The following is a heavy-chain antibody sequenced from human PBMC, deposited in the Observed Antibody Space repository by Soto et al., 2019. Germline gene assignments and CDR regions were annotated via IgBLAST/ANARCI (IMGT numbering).Heavy chain of an antibody. J-gene: IGHJ4*02. CDR1: GGPIRGDYY. CDR2: IFYSGST. D-gene: IGHD3-22*01. CDR3: VREGVGVDSSGYPSRDFDF. V-gene: IGHV4-30-4*01. Sequence: QVQLQESGTRLVRPSETLSLTCNVSGGPIRGDYYWTWIRQPPGKGLEWIGYIFYSGSTYYNPSLNSLVTMSVDTCKNQFSLRLSSVTAADTAVDYGVREGVGVDSSGYPSRDFDFWGQGILVTVSS.